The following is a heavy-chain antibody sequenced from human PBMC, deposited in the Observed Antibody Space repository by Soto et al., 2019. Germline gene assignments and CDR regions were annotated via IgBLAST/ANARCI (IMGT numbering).Heavy chain of an antibody. CDR3: TKRATTVPTPGNYFDS. V-gene: IGHV3-23*01. J-gene: IGHJ4*02. D-gene: IGHD1-1*01. CDR2: LTRGGTS. CDR1: GFTFSDYS. Sequence: EVHLLESGGGLVQPGGSLRLSCAASGFTFSDYSMSWVRQTPERGLEWVSTLTRGGTSYYADSVQGRFTVSRDNSNNTVSLQIHSLRAEDTALYYCTKRATTVPTPGNYFDSWGQGTLVTVSS.